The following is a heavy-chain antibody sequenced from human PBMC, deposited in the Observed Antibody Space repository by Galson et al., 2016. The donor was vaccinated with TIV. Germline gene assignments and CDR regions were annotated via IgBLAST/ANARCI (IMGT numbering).Heavy chain of an antibody. CDR1: GYRFTNYW. Sequence: SGAEVKKSGESLKISCKGSGYRFTNYWISWVRQMPGKGLEWVAIIYPGDSETRYSPSFQGQVTISADKSINTAFVQWSSLKASDTAMYYCARAFWTGNYFFDFWGQGTLATVSS. CDR3: ARAFWTGNYFFDF. CDR2: IYPGDSET. V-gene: IGHV5-51*01. J-gene: IGHJ4*02. D-gene: IGHD3/OR15-3a*01.